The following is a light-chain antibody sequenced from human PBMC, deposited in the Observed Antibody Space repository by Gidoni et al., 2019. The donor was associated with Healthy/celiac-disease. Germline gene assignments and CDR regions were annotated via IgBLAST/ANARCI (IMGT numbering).Light chain of an antibody. CDR3: QQRSNWPPMYT. CDR2: DAS. Sequence: IVLTQSPATLSLSPGERATLSCRASQSVSSNLAWYQQKPGQAPRLLIYDASNRATGIPARFSGSGSGTDFTLTISSLEPEDFAVYYCQQRSNWPPMYTFGQGTKLEIK. CDR1: QSVSSN. J-gene: IGKJ2*01. V-gene: IGKV3-11*01.